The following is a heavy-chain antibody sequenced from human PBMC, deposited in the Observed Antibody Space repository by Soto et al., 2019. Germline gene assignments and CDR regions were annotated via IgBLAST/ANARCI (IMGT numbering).Heavy chain of an antibody. D-gene: IGHD2-2*01. V-gene: IGHV4-31*03. CDR1: GGSISSGGYY. CDR3: ARSPAAMGYYYGMDV. CDR2: IYYSGST. Sequence: QVQLRESGPGLVKPSQTLSLTCTVSGGSISSGGYYWSWIRQHPGKGLEWIGYIYYSGSTYYNPSLKSRVTISVDTSKNQFSLKLSSVTAADTAVYYCARSPAAMGYYYGMDVWGQGTTVTVSS. J-gene: IGHJ6*02.